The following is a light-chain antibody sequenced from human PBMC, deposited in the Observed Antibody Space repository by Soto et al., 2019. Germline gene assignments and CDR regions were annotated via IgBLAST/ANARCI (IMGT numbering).Light chain of an antibody. CDR1: SSDIGAYNY. CDR3: ISYTSSYTLV. J-gene: IGLJ2*01. CDR2: DVS. V-gene: IGLV2-14*01. Sequence: QSALTQPASVSGSPGQSFTISCTGTSSDIGAYNYVSWYQQHPGKAPKRMIYDVSNRPSGVSNRFSGSKSGNTASLTISGLQDEDEAEYNCISYTSSYTLVFGGGTKLTVL.